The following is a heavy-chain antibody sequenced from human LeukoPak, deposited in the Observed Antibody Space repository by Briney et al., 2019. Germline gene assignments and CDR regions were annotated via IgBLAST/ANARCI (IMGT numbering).Heavy chain of an antibody. Sequence: PGGSLRLSCAASGFTFSSYSMNWVRQAPGKGLEWVSSISSSSSYIYYADSVKGRFTISRDNSKNTLYLQMNSLRAEDTAVYYCGGSSGYYLNHEYYFDYWGQGTLVTVSS. J-gene: IGHJ4*02. CDR3: GGSSGYYLNHEYYFDY. D-gene: IGHD3-22*01. V-gene: IGHV3-21*04. CDR2: ISSSSSYI. CDR1: GFTFSSYS.